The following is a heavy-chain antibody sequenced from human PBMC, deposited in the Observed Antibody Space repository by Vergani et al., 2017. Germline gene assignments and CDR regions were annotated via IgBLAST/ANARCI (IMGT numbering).Heavy chain of an antibody. CDR1: GASITSGSFY. CDR2: IHASGTK. J-gene: IGHJ4*02. V-gene: IGHV4-61*02. CDR3: ARSRYFDWSTLYYFDY. D-gene: IGHD3-9*01. Sequence: QVHLNEAGPGLVKPSQTLSLTCTVSGASITSGSFYWSWIRQPAGKGLEWIGRIHASGTKNYNPSLRSRVTLSVDTSKNQLSLKMISMTAADTAVYYCARSRYFDWSTLYYFDYWGQGTLVTVSS.